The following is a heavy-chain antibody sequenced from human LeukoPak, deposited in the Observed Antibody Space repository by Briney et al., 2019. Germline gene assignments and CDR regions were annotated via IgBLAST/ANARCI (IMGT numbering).Heavy chain of an antibody. CDR3: ARVCNYDSSGYYQTGSYYFDY. CDR1: GYTFTGYY. V-gene: IGHV1-2*02. CDR2: INPNSGGT. Sequence: ASVKVSCKASGYTFTGYYMHWVRQAPGQGLEWMGWINPNSGGTNYAQKFQGRVTMTRDTSISTAYMELSRLRSDDTAVYYCARVCNYDSSGYYQTGSYYFDYWGQGTLVTVSS. J-gene: IGHJ4*02. D-gene: IGHD3-22*01.